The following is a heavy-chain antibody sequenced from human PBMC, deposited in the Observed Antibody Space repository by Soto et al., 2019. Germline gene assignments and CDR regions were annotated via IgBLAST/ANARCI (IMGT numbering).Heavy chain of an antibody. Sequence: QITLKESGPTLVKPTQTLTLTCTFSGFSLTTGGVGVGWIRQPPGKAPEWLALIYGDDDKRFRSSLKNRLSITRDTSRNEVVLKMTNMVPVDTSTFFCAHTHAATWLFDYWGQGILVTVSS. J-gene: IGHJ4*02. CDR3: AHTHAATWLFDY. CDR1: GFSLTTGGVG. CDR2: IYGDDDK. V-gene: IGHV2-5*02. D-gene: IGHD2-2*01.